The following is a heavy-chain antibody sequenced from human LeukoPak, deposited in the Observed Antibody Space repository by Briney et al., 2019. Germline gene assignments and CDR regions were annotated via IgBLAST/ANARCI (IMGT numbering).Heavy chain of an antibody. CDR3: ARDRGYDTVSYFDS. J-gene: IGHJ4*02. Sequence: GASVKVSCKASGYTVTGYYMQWVGQAHGQGLEWKGRINPNSRVTNSAQKFQRNITMTRDTSINTSYMDLSTLRSHDTAVYYCARDRGYDTVSYFDSWGQGTLVTVSS. V-gene: IGHV1-2*06. CDR2: INPNSRVT. CDR1: GYTVTGYY. D-gene: IGHD3-22*01.